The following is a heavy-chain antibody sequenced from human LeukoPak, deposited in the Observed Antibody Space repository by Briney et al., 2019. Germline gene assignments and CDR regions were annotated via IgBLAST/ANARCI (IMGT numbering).Heavy chain of an antibody. J-gene: IGHJ4*02. CDR2: ISTDGSNK. CDR3: AKDSSSWSPSFDY. V-gene: IGHV3-30*18. Sequence: QPGRSLRLSCAGSGFTFRSYGMHWVRQAPGKGLEWVAVISTDGSNKYYGDSVKGRFTISRDNSKNTLYLQMNSLRAEDTAVYYCAKDSSSWSPSFDYWGQGTLVTVSS. CDR1: GFTFRSYG. D-gene: IGHD6-13*01.